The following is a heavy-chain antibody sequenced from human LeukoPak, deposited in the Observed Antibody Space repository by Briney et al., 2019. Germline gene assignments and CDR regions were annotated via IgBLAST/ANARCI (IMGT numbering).Heavy chain of an antibody. CDR2: IYYSGST. V-gene: IGHV4-39*07. J-gene: IGHJ5*02. D-gene: IGHD2-2*01. CDR3: ARARHGVSSTGWYNWFDP. CDR1: GGSISSSSYY. Sequence: SETLSLTCTVSGGSISSSSYYWGWIRQPPGNGLEWIGSIYYSGSTYYNPSLKSRVTISVDTSKNQFSLKLSSVTAADTAVYYCARARHGVSSTGWYNWFDPWGQGTLVTVSS.